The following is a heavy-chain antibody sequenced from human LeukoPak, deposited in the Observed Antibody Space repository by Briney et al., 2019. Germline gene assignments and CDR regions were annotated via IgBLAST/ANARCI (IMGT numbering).Heavy chain of an antibody. Sequence: SETLSLTCTVSGGSISSGSYYWSWIRQPAGMGLEWIGRIYASGNINYNPSLKSRVTISVDTSKNQFSLKLSSVTAADTAVYYCATGYGKLDSWGQGTLVTVSS. J-gene: IGHJ5*01. D-gene: IGHD2-15*01. CDR3: ATGYGKLDS. CDR1: GGSISSGSYY. CDR2: IYASGNI. V-gene: IGHV4-61*02.